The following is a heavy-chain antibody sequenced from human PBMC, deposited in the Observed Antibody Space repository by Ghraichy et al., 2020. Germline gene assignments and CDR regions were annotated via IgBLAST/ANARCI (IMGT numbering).Heavy chain of an antibody. CDR1: GFTFSSYW. Sequence: GESLNISCAASGFTFSSYWMSWVRQAPGKGLEWVANIKQDGSEKYYVDSVKGRFTISRDNAKNSLYLQMNSLRAEDTAVYYCAREERITIFGVVINNWFDPWGQGTLVTVSS. J-gene: IGHJ5*02. CDR2: IKQDGSEK. CDR3: AREERITIFGVVINNWFDP. D-gene: IGHD3-3*01. V-gene: IGHV3-7*01.